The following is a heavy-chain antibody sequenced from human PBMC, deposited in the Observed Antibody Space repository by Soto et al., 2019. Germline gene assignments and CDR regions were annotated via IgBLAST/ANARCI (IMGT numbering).Heavy chain of an antibody. CDR2: IKSKTDGGTT. V-gene: IGHV3-15*01. D-gene: IGHD3-22*01. CDR1: GFTFSNAW. CDR3: TTDEGFGSDYYDSSGYVNGFDY. Sequence: PGGSLRLSCAASGFTFSNAWMRWVRQAPGKGLEWVGRIKSKTDGGTTDYAAPVKGRFTISRDDSKNTLYLQMNSLKTEDTAVYYCTTDEGFGSDYYDSSGYVNGFDYWGQGTLVTVSS. J-gene: IGHJ4*02.